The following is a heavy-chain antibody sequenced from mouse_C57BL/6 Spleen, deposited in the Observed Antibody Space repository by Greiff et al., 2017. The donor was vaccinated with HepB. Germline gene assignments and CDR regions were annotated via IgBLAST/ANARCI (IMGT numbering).Heavy chain of an antibody. Sequence: ESGPGLVKPSQSLSLTCSVTGYSITSGYYWNWIRQFPGNKLEWMGYISYDGSNNYNPSLKNRISITRDTSKNQFFLKLNSVTTEDTATYYWARYGSSYEGYFDYWGQGTTLTVSS. CDR2: ISYDGSN. CDR1: GYSITSGYY. J-gene: IGHJ2*01. D-gene: IGHD1-1*01. V-gene: IGHV3-6*01. CDR3: ARYGSSYEGYFDY.